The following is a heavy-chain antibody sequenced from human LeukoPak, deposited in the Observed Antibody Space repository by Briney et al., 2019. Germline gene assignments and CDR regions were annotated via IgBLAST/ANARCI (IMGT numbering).Heavy chain of an antibody. CDR2: IYYSGST. Sequence: SETLSLTCTVSGGSISSYYWSWIRQPPGKGLEWIGYIYYSGSTNYNPALKSRVTISADTSKNQFSLKLSSVTAADTAVYYCARDTGDYYDSSGNNWFDPWGQGTLVTVSS. V-gene: IGHV4-59*01. CDR1: GGSISSYY. J-gene: IGHJ5*02. CDR3: ARDTGDYYDSSGNNWFDP. D-gene: IGHD3-22*01.